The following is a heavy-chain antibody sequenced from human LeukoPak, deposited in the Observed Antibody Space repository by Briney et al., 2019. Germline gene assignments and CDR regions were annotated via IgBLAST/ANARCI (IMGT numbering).Heavy chain of an antibody. CDR2: ISSSGSTI. CDR1: GFTFSDYY. D-gene: IGHD2-2*01. CDR3: ARAQLVVPAAINYYGMDV. J-gene: IGHJ6*02. V-gene: IGHV3-11*04. Sequence: GGSLRLSCAASGFTFSDYYMSWIRQAPGKGLEWVSYISSSGSTIYYPDSVKGRFTISRDNAKNSLYLQMNSLRAEDTAVYYCARAQLVVPAAINYYGMDVWGQGTTVTVSS.